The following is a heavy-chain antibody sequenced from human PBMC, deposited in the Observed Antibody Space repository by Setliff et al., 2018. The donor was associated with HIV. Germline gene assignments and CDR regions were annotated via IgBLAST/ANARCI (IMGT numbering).Heavy chain of an antibody. D-gene: IGHD5-18*01. CDR3: ARHGYSSDLRISYCDS. J-gene: IGHJ4*02. V-gene: IGHV4-39*01. Sequence: PSETLSLTCTVSGGSISSYYWGWIRQPPGKGLEWIGSIYYSGATYYKPSLKSRLTIAIDTSKNQFSLKLRSVTAADTAVYYCARHGYSSDLRISYCDSRGQGSLVTVSS. CDR1: GGSISSYY. CDR2: IYYSGAT.